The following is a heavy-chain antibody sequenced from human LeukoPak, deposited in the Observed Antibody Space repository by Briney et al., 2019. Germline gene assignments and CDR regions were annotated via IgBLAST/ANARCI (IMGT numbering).Heavy chain of an antibody. CDR2: IYHSGST. D-gene: IGHD2-2*02. Sequence: PSETLSLTCTVSGYSISSGYYWGWIRQPPGKGLEWIGSIYHSGSTYYNPSLKSRVTISVDTSKNQFSLKLSSVTAADTAVYYCARDLVVPAAILGRPNWFDPWGQGTLVTVSS. CDR1: GYSISSGYY. J-gene: IGHJ5*02. V-gene: IGHV4-38-2*02. CDR3: ARDLVVPAAILGRPNWFDP.